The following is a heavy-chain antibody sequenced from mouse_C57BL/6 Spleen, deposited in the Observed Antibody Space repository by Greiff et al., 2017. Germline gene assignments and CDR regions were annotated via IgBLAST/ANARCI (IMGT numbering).Heavy chain of an antibody. CDR3: AMGHYYGSSSPYAMDY. Sequence: EVQLQQSGPGLVKPSQSLSLTCSVTGYSITSGYYWNWIRQFPGNKLEWMGYISYDGSNNYNPSLKNRISITRDTSKNQFFLKLNSVTTEDTATYYCAMGHYYGSSSPYAMDYWGQGTSVTVSS. CDR1: GYSITSGYY. CDR2: ISYDGSN. D-gene: IGHD1-1*01. V-gene: IGHV3-6*01. J-gene: IGHJ4*01.